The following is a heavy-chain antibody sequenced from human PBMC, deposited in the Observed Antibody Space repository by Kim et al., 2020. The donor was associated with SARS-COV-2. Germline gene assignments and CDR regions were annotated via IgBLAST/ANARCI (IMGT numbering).Heavy chain of an antibody. CDR2: ISGGDGST. Sequence: GGSLRLSCEASGSTFSNYAMSWVRQAPGKGLEWVSAISGGDGSTYYADSVKGRFIISRDNSKSTLYLQMNSLRAEETAVYYCASRKWSSGPGGMDLWGQGTTVTVS. V-gene: IGHV3-23*01. CDR3: ASRKWSSGPGGMDL. CDR1: GSTFSNYA. J-gene: IGHJ6*02. D-gene: IGHD6-19*01.